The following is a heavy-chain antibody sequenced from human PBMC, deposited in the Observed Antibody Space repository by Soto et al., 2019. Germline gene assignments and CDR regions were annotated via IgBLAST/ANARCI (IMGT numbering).Heavy chain of an antibody. CDR3: TTGQRPIRFLEWLSRYYFDY. Sequence: ASVKVSSKVSGYTLTELSLHWVRQAPGKGLEWMGGFDPEDGETIYAQKFQGRVTMTEDTSTDTAYMELSSLRSEDTAVYYCTTGQRPIRFLEWLSRYYFDYWGQGTLVTVSS. D-gene: IGHD3-3*01. V-gene: IGHV1-24*01. J-gene: IGHJ4*02. CDR1: GYTLTELS. CDR2: FDPEDGET.